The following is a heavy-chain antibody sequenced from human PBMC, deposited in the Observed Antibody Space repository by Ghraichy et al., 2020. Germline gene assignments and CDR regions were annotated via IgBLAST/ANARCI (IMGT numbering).Heavy chain of an antibody. CDR1: GFTFSSYS. Sequence: GGSLRLSCAASGFTFSSYSMNWVRQAPGKGLEWVSSISSSSSYIYYADSVKGRFTISRDNAKNSLYLQMNSLRAEDTAVYYCAVSRQGVITLFDSWGQGTLVTVSS. CDR2: ISSSSSYI. V-gene: IGHV3-21*01. D-gene: IGHD3-22*01. J-gene: IGHJ4*02. CDR3: AVSRQGVITLFDS.